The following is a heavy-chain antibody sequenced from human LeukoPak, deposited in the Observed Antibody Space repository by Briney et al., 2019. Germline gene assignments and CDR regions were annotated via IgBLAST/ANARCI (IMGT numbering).Heavy chain of an antibody. V-gene: IGHV3-7*03. CDR1: GFTFSIHW. CDR3: AKDQRWESPHYLDS. CDR2: IKPDGNDK. Sequence: GGSLRLSCVASGFTFSIHWMTWVRQAPGKGLEWVATIKPDGNDKFFVDSVKGRFTISRDNSKNTLYVQMNSLRDEDTALYYCAKDQRWESPHYLDSWGQGTLVTVSS. J-gene: IGHJ4*02. D-gene: IGHD1-26*01.